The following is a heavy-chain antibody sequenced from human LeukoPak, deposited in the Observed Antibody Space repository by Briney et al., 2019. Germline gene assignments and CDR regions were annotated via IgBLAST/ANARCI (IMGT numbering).Heavy chain of an antibody. CDR3: ARLYGDPSFDY. CDR2: IYYSGST. D-gene: IGHD4-17*01. V-gene: IGHV4-59*12. Sequence: SETLSLTCTVSGGSISSYYWSWIRQPPGKGLEWIGYIYYSGSTNYNPSLKSRVTISVDTSKNQFSLKLSSVTAEDTAVYYCARLYGDPSFDYWGQGTLVTVSS. J-gene: IGHJ4*02. CDR1: GGSISSYY.